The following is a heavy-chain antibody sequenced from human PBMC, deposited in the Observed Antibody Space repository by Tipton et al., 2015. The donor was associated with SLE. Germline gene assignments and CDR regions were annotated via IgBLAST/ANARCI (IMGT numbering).Heavy chain of an antibody. D-gene: IGHD6-13*01. J-gene: IGHJ2*01. CDR3: ARDMLGIPAGDPDWYFDL. V-gene: IGHV3-64*02. Sequence: GSLRLSCAASGFTFSNYAMHWVRQAPGKGLEYVSAISSNGGSTYYADSVKGRFTVSRDNSKNTLYLQMGSLRTEDMAVYYCARDMLGIPAGDPDWYFDLWGRGNLVTVSS. CDR2: ISSNGGST. CDR1: GFTFSNYA.